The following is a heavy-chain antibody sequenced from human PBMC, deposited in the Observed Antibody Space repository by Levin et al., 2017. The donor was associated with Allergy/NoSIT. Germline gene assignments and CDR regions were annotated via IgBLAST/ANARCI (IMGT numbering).Heavy chain of an antibody. CDR2: IIPILGTA. J-gene: IGHJ4*02. CDR3: ATHYWANGVCYDVYLGRPFDY. CDR1: GGTFSSYA. Sequence: ASVKVSCKASGGTFSSYAISWVRQAPGQGLEWMGGIIPILGTANYAQKFQGRVTITADESTSTAYMELSSLRCEDTDVYDCATHYWANGVCYDVYLGRPFDYWGQGTLVTVSS. V-gene: IGHV1-69*13. D-gene: IGHD2-8*01.